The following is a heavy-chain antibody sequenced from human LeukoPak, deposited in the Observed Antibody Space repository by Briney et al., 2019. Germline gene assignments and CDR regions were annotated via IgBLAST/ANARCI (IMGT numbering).Heavy chain of an antibody. CDR2: IYYSGST. D-gene: IGHD4-17*01. V-gene: IGHV4-39*07. Sequence: SETLSLTCTVSGGSISSSSYYWGWIRQPPGKGLEWIGSIYYSGSTYYNPSLKSRVTISVDTSKNQFSLKLSSVAAADTAVYYCARFGRTTPDYWGQGTLVTVSS. J-gene: IGHJ4*02. CDR3: ARFGRTTPDY. CDR1: GGSISSSSYY.